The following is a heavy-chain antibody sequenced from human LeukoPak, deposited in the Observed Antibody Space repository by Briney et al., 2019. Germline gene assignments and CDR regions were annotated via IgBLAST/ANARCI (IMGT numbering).Heavy chain of an antibody. D-gene: IGHD1-26*01. J-gene: IGHJ3*02. CDR3: ARVRSGSYYIDAFDM. Sequence: GGSLRLSCAASGFTFSNCAMSWVRQAPGKGVEWVSGISGSGDTTHYADSVNGRFTISRDDSKNTLYLQMNSLRAEDTAVYYCARVRSGSYYIDAFDMWGQGTMVTVSS. V-gene: IGHV3-23*01. CDR1: GFTFSNCA. CDR2: ISGSGDTT.